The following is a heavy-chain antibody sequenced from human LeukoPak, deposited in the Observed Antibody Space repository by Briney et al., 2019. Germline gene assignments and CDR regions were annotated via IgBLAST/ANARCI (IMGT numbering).Heavy chain of an antibody. CDR1: GGSFSGYY. V-gene: IGHV4-34*01. D-gene: IGHD5-24*01. CDR3: ARGVGDGYNWDY. CDR2: INHSGST. Sequence: NASETLSLTCAVYGGSFSGYYWSWVRQPPGKGLEWIGEINHSGSTNYNPSLKSRVTISVDKSKNQFSLKLSSVTAADTAVYYCARGVGDGYNWDYWGQGTLVTVSS. J-gene: IGHJ4*02.